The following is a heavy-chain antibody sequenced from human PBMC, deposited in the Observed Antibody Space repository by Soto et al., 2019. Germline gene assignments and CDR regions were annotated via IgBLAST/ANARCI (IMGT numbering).Heavy chain of an antibody. CDR3: AKQPSYGAYADGMDV. J-gene: IGHJ6*02. CDR2: ISYDGSTN. V-gene: IGHV3-30*18. CDR1: GFTFSSYG. Sequence: SLRLSCAASGFTFSSYGRDGVRQAPGKGLEGVAVISYDGSTNYYAASVKGRFTISRDNSKNPLYLQMNTLTAADTAVYYCAKQPSYGAYADGMDVWGQGTPVTVSS. D-gene: IGHD4-17*01.